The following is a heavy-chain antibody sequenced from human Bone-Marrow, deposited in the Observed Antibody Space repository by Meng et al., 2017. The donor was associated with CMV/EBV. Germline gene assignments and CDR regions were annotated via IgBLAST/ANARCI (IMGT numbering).Heavy chain of an antibody. CDR3: ARGDLVGATTDY. D-gene: IGHD1-26*01. CDR2: MNPNSGNT. CDR1: GYTFTSYD. Sequence: ASVKVSCKASGYTFTSYDINWVRQATGQGLEWMGWMNPNSGNTGYAQKLQGRVTMTTDTSTSTAYMELRSLRSDDTAVYYCARGDLVGATTDYWGQGTLVTVSS. J-gene: IGHJ4*02. V-gene: IGHV1-8*01.